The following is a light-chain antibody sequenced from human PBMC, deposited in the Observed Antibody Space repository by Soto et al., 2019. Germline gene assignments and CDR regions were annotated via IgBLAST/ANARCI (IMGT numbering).Light chain of an antibody. CDR3: QKYNSASWT. V-gene: IGKV1-27*01. J-gene: IGKJ1*01. Sequence: DIQMTQSPSSLSASLGDRVTITCRASQGISNYLAWYQQKPGKVPKLLIYAASTLQSGVPSRFSGSGSGTDFTLTISSLQPEDVATYYCQKYNSASWTCGQGTKVDIK. CDR2: AAS. CDR1: QGISNY.